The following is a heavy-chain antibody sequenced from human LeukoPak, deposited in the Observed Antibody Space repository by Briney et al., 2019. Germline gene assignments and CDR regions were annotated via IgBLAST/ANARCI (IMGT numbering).Heavy chain of an antibody. CDR1: GFTFSDYY. D-gene: IGHD6-13*01. V-gene: IGHV3-11*04. CDR3: ARASGAAAGIWYYYYYMDL. Sequence: GGSLRLSCAASGFTFSDYYMSWIRQAPGKGLEWVSYISSSGSTIYYADSVKGRFTISRDNAKNSLYLQMNSLRAEDTAVYYCARASGAAAGIWYYYYYMDLWGKGTTVTVSS. CDR2: ISSSGSTI. J-gene: IGHJ6*03.